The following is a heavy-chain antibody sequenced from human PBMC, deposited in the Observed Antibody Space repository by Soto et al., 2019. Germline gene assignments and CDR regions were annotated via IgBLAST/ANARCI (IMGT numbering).Heavy chain of an antibody. CDR3: ARAPAGRELDY. CDR2: IYSSGST. Sequence: VGSLRLSCAASGFTVSTNYMSWVRQAPGKGLEWVSVIYSSGSTYSADSVKGRFTISRDNSKNTLYLQMNSLRAEDTAVYYCARAPAGRELDYWGQGTLVTVSS. J-gene: IGHJ4*02. V-gene: IGHV3-66*01. CDR1: GFTVSTNY. D-gene: IGHD1-26*01.